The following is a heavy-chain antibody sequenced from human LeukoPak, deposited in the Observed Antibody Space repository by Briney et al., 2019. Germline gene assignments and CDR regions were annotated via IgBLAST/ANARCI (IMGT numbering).Heavy chain of an antibody. CDR1: GGSITSYY. CDR3: ARGSSSWRGDGWFDP. D-gene: IGHD6-13*01. Sequence: SETLCLTCTVSGGSITSYYWSWIRQPPGKRLEWIGYIYYTGSTNYNPSLKGRVTISVDTSKNQFSLQLNSVTPDDTAMYYCARGSSSWRGDGWFDPWGQGTLVTVSS. CDR2: IYYTGST. V-gene: IGHV4-59*12. J-gene: IGHJ5*02.